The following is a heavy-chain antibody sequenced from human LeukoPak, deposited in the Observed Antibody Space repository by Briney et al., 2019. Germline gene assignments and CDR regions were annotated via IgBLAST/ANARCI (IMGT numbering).Heavy chain of an antibody. CDR1: GFTFSSYS. CDR3: ARDSEGNYDFWSGYYGDPFDY. V-gene: IGHV3-21*01. Sequence: PGGSLRLSCAASGFTFSSYSMNWVRQAPGKGLEWVSSISSSSSYIYYADSVKGRFTISRDNAKNSLYLQMNSLRAEDTAVYYCARDSEGNYDFWSGYYGDPFDYWGQGTLVTVSS. J-gene: IGHJ4*02. CDR2: ISSSSSYI. D-gene: IGHD3-3*01.